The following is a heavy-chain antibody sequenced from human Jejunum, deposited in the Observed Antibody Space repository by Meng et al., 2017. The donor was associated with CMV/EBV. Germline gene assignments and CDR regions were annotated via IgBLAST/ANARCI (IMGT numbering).Heavy chain of an antibody. CDR2: MARSGGTAI. Sequence: PGLSLTASYMSWIRQAPGKGLEWVSSMARSGGTAIYYADSVKGRVTVSRDNAKDSLYLQMNSLRGEDTAVYYCAGPRSSYGGLFHYWGQGTLVTVSS. CDR3: AGPRSSYGGLFHY. J-gene: IGHJ4*02. CDR1: GLSLTASY. D-gene: IGHD4-23*01. V-gene: IGHV3-11*01.